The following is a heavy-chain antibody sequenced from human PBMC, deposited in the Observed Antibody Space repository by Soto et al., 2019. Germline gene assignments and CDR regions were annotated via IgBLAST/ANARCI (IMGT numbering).Heavy chain of an antibody. V-gene: IGHV1-69*13. D-gene: IGHD3-10*01. CDR2: IIPIIGTP. CDR3: ARDLEFRDGNISHLDY. J-gene: IGHJ4*02. Sequence: ASVKVSCKASGGTFRNHVFNWVRQAPGQGLEWMGGIIPIIGTPNYAQKFQGRVTITADASTNTVYLDVSSLRSQDTAVYYCARDLEFRDGNISHLDYWGQGTLVTVSS. CDR1: GGTFRNHV.